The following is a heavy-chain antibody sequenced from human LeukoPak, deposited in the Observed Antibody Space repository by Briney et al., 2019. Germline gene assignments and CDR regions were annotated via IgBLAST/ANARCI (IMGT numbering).Heavy chain of an antibody. CDR1: GFTFSSDS. V-gene: IGHV3-48*02. J-gene: IGHJ4*02. D-gene: IGHD4-17*01. Sequence: GGSLRLSCAASGFTFSSDSMNWVRQAPGKGLEWVSYINSSSSTIYYADSVKSRFTISRDNAKNSLYLQMNSLRDEDTAVYYCARDLYLDYGDHWGYFDYWGQGTLVTVSS. CDR2: INSSSSTI. CDR3: ARDLYLDYGDHWGYFDY.